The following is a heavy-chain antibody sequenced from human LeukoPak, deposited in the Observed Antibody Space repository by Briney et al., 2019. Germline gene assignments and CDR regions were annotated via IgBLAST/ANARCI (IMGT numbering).Heavy chain of an antibody. CDR3: ARDKSGGTGTFDP. J-gene: IGHJ5*02. CDR1: GGSISSPSYY. D-gene: IGHD2-15*01. V-gene: IGHV4-39*07. Sequence: SETLSLACTVSGGSISSPSYYWGWIRQPPGKGLEWIGSMYYSGSTYYNPSLKSRVTISVDTSKNQFSLKLTSVTAADTAVYYCARDKSGGTGTFDPWGQGTLVTVSS. CDR2: MYYSGST.